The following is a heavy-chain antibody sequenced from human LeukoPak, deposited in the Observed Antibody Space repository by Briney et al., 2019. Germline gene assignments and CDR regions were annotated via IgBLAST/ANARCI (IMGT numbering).Heavy chain of an antibody. J-gene: IGHJ3*02. Sequence: PGGSLRLSCAASGFTFSSYGMHWVRQAPGKGLEWVAVISYDGSKKYYADSVKGRFTISRDNSKNTLYLQMNSLRAEDTAVYYCAKDHMITFGGVIVGDAFDIWGQGTMVTVSS. D-gene: IGHD3-16*02. CDR1: GFTFSSYG. CDR2: ISYDGSKK. CDR3: AKDHMITFGGVIVGDAFDI. V-gene: IGHV3-30*18.